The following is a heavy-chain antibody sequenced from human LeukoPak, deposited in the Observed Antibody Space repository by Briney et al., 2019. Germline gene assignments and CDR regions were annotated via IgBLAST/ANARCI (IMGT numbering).Heavy chain of an antibody. CDR1: GFTFSSYS. Sequence: GGSLRLSCAASGFTFSSYSMNWVRQAPGKGLEWVSSISSSSSYIYYADSVEGRFTISRDNAKNSLYLQMNSLRAEDTAVYYCARGSYGESDYWGQGTLVTVSS. D-gene: IGHD4-17*01. CDR3: ARGSYGESDY. J-gene: IGHJ4*02. CDR2: ISSSSSYI. V-gene: IGHV3-21*01.